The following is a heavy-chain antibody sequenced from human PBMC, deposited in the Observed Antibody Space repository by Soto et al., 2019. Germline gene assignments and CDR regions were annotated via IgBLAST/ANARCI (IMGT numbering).Heavy chain of an antibody. CDR2: ITSGGTYM. CDR1: GFSFKNYN. J-gene: IGHJ4*02. D-gene: IGHD2-2*01. CDR3: ARDRGFCSSSSCFGGTGPYYFDS. Sequence: GGSLRLSCAASGFSFKNYNLNWVRQAPGTGLEWVSSITSGGTYMFYAASVKGQFTISRDDAKNSLYLQVSSLRPDDTAVYYCARDRGFCSSSSCFGGTGPYYFDSWGQGSLVTVSS. V-gene: IGHV3-21*01.